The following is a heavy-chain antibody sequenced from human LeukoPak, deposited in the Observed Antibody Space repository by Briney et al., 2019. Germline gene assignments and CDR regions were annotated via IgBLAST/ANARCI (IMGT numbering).Heavy chain of an antibody. J-gene: IGHJ5*02. Sequence: GGSLRLSCAASGFTFNNAWMNWVRQAPGKGLEWVGRIKSKNVGGTTDYAAPVKGRFTISRDDSKNTVYLQMNSLKIEDTAVYYCTSHAAFDPWGQGALVTVSS. CDR2: IKSKNVGGTT. V-gene: IGHV3-15*01. CDR1: GFTFNNAW. CDR3: TSHAAFDP.